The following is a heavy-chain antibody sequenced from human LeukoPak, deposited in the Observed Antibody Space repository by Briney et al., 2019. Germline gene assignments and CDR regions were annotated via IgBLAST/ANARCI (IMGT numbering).Heavy chain of an antibody. CDR2: INSYESIS. Sequence: PGGCLRLSCAAPGFTFSNYWMPWVRQAPGKGLVWVSRINSYESISTYAESEKGRFTISRDNAKNTLYLQMNSLRGEETAVYYCARGGGYSSSAGSDEFAYWGQGTLVTVSS. J-gene: IGHJ4*02. V-gene: IGHV3-74*01. D-gene: IGHD6-6*01. CDR1: GFTFSNYW. CDR3: ARGGGYSSSAGSDEFAY.